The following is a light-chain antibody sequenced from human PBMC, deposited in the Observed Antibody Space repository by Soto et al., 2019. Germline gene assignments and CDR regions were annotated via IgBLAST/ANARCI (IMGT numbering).Light chain of an antibody. CDR3: QQYGSSGT. CDR2: GAS. V-gene: IGKV3-15*01. J-gene: IGKJ1*01. CDR1: QSISSN. Sequence: EIMMTQSPATLSVSPGERAPISFRASQSISSNLAWYQQRPGQAPRLLIYGASTMATGVPARFSGSGSGTEFTLTISRLEPEDFAAYYWQQYGSSGTFGQGTKVDIK.